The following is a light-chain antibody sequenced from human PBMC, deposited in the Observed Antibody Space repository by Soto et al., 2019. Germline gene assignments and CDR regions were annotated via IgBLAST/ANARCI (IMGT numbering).Light chain of an antibody. CDR2: AAS. CDR3: QQLNSYTIT. J-gene: IGKJ5*01. CDR1: QGISSY. V-gene: IGKV1-9*01. Sequence: DIHMTQSPSSLSASVGDRFPITCRASQGISSYLAWYQQKPGQAPKLLIYAASTLQSGVPSRLSGSGYGTELTLTISRMQPEDFATYYCQQLNSYTITFGHGTRLEIK.